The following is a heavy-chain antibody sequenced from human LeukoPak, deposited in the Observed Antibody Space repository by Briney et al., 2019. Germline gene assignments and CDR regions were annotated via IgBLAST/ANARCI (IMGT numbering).Heavy chain of an antibody. Sequence: PGGSLRLSCAASGFTFSSYGMNWVRQAPGKGLEWVSSISSSSSYIYYADSVKGRFTISRDNAKNSLYLQMNSLRAEDTAVYYCARVPSYSSSSYDYWGQGTLVTVSS. J-gene: IGHJ4*02. CDR2: ISSSSSYI. CDR1: GFTFSSYG. D-gene: IGHD6-6*01. CDR3: ARVPSYSSSSYDY. V-gene: IGHV3-21*01.